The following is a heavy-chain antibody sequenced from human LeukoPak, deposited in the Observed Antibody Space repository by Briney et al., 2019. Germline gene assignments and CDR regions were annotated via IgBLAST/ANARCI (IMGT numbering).Heavy chain of an antibody. J-gene: IGHJ4*02. CDR3: ARDEGYFDY. CDR2: INPSGGST. V-gene: IGHV1-46*01. CDR1: GYTLTELS. Sequence: ASVKVSCKVSGYTLTELSMHWVRQAPGQGLEWMGIINPSGGSTSYAQKFQGRVTMTRDTSTSTVYMELSSLRSEDTAVYYCARDEGYFDYWGQGTLVTVSS.